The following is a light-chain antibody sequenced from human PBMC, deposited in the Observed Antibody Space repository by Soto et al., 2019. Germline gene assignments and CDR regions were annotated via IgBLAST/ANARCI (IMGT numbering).Light chain of an antibody. J-gene: IGLJ2*01. V-gene: IGLV1-40*01. CDR2: GNS. CDR3: QSYDSSRVSVV. Sequence: QSVLTQPPSVSGAPGQRVTISCTGSSSNIGAGYDVHWYQQLPGTAPKLLIYGNSNRPSGVPDRFSGSKSGTSASLAITGLQAEDXADYYCQSYDSSRVSVVFGGGTKLTVL. CDR1: SSNIGAGYD.